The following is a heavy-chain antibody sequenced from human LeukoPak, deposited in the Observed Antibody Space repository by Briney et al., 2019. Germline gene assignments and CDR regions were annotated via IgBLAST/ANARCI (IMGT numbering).Heavy chain of an antibody. D-gene: IGHD5-18*01. CDR3: AKEGIQLWLLFDY. CDR1: GFTFSSYA. Sequence: GGSLRLSCAASGFTFSSYAMSWVRQAPGRGLEWVSAISGSGGSTYCADSVKGRFTISRDNSKNTLYLQMNSLRAEDTAVYYCAKEGIQLWLLFDYWGQGTLVTVSS. J-gene: IGHJ4*02. CDR2: ISGSGGST. V-gene: IGHV3-23*01.